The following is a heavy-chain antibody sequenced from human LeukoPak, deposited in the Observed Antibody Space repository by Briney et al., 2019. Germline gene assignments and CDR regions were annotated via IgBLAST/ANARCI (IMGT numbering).Heavy chain of an antibody. CDR2: IYHSGST. CDR3: ARRNYYGSGSYYTIDY. V-gene: IGHV4-38-2*02. D-gene: IGHD3-10*01. CDR1: GYSISSGYY. Sequence: SETLSLTCTVSGYSISSGYYWGWIRQPPGKGLEWIGSIYHSGSTYYNPSLKSRVTISVDTSKNQFSLKLSSVTAADTAVYYCARRNYYGSGSYYTIDYWGQGTLVTVSS. J-gene: IGHJ4*02.